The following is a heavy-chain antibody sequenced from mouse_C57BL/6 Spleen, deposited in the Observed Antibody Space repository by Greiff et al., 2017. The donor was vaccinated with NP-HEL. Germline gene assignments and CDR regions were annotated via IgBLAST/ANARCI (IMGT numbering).Heavy chain of an antibody. CDR3: ARDHNYDGSSSYYFDY. Sequence: EVQVVESGGGLVKPGGSLKLSCAASGFTFSSYAMSWVRQTPEKRLEWVATISDGGSYTYYPDNVKGRFTISRDNAKNNLYLQMSHLKSEDTAMYYCARDHNYDGSSSYYFDYWGQGTTLTVSS. CDR1: GFTFSSYA. CDR2: ISDGGSYT. D-gene: IGHD1-1*01. V-gene: IGHV5-4*01. J-gene: IGHJ2*01.